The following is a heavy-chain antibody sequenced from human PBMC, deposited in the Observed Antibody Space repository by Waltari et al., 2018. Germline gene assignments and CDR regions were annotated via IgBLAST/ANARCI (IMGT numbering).Heavy chain of an antibody. J-gene: IGHJ3*02. V-gene: IGHV3-53*02. Sequence: EVQLVETGGGLIQPGGSLRLSCAASGFTVSSNYMSWVRQAPGKGLGWVSVIYSGGSTYYADSVKGRFTISRDNSKNTLYLQMNSLRAEDTAVYYCARDRPTDAFDIWGQGTMVTVSS. CDR1: GFTVSSNY. CDR3: ARDRPTDAFDI. CDR2: IYSGGST.